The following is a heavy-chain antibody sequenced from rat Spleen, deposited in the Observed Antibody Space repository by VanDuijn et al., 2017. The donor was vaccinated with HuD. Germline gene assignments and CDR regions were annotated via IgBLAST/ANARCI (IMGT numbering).Heavy chain of an antibody. D-gene: IGHD1-2*01. Sequence: EVQLVESGGGLVQPGRSLKLSCAASGFTFSDYYMAWVRQAPKKGLEWVATITNTGGSTYYPDSVKGRFTISRDNAKSTLYLQMNSLRSEDTATYYCTREGIAAISLDAWGQGASVTVSS. J-gene: IGHJ4*01. CDR1: GFTFSDYY. CDR3: TREGIAAISLDA. CDR2: ITNTGGST. V-gene: IGHV5-20*01.